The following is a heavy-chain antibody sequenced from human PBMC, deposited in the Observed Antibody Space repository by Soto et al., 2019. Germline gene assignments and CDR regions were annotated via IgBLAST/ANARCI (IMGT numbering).Heavy chain of an antibody. CDR1: GYTFTSYG. V-gene: IGHV1-18*01. Sequence: SLKVSCKASGYTFTSYGISWVRQAPGQGLEWMGWISAYNGNTNYAQKLQGRVTMTTDTSTSTAYMELRSLRSDDTAVYYCARDKNLCVGELFRWAYHYSGPTVWAPETTFTVSS. CDR2: ISAYNGNT. D-gene: IGHD3-10*01. J-gene: IGHJ6*02. CDR3: ARDKNLCVGELFRWAYHYSGPTV.